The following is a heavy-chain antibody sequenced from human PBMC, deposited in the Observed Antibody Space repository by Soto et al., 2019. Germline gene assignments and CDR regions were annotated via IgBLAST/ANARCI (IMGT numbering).Heavy chain of an antibody. CDR1: DGSIDSGSYY. Sequence: SLTCTVSDGSIDSGSYYRSWVRQYPGKGLEWIGSIHYSGSIYYSPSLRSRLTMSADTSKNQFSLKLSSVTVADTAVYYCTRGLDRAKLGYWGQ. CDR3: TRGLDRAKLGY. D-gene: IGHD1-26*01. CDR2: IHYSGSI. V-gene: IGHV4-31*03. J-gene: IGHJ4*02.